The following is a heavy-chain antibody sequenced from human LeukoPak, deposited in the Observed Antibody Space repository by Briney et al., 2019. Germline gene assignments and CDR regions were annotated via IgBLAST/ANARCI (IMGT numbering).Heavy chain of an antibody. V-gene: IGHV3-9*01. J-gene: IGHJ4*02. CDR1: GFAFDDYA. Sequence: PGRSLRLSCAASGFAFDDYAMHWVRQAPGKGLEWVSGISWNSGGIGYADSVKGRFTISRDNAKNSLYLQMNSLRAEDTAVYYCARAGKRIAARTYFDYWGQGTLVTVSS. CDR2: ISWNSGGI. CDR3: ARAGKRIAARTYFDY. D-gene: IGHD6-6*01.